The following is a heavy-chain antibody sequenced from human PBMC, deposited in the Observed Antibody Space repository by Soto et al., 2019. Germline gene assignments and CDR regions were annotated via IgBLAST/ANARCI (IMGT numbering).Heavy chain of an antibody. J-gene: IGHJ4*02. V-gene: IGHV3-23*01. CDR1: GFRFVNYA. CDR2: LSGSGTST. CDR3: AKATTNGGWFNPFDS. Sequence: LRLSCAASGFRFVNYAMNWVRQARGKGLESVSGLSGSGTSTYYADSVKGRFTIYRDNSRDTLFLQMNGLTADDTAVYYCAKATTNGGWFNPFDSWGQGALVTVSS. D-gene: IGHD6-19*01.